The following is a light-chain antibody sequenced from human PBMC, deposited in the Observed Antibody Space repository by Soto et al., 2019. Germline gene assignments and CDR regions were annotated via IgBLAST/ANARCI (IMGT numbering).Light chain of an antibody. CDR3: MQGTHWPPYT. CDR2: YAS. J-gene: IGKJ2*01. CDR1: QSLVHRDGNTY. Sequence: DVLMTQSPLSLPVNLGEPAAISCRSSQSLVHRDGNTYLSWFHQRPGQSLRRLIFYASKRDFGVPDRFSGSGSVSDFTLMISGVKTEDVGIYYCMQGTHWPPYTFGQGTNLEI. V-gene: IGKV2-30*02.